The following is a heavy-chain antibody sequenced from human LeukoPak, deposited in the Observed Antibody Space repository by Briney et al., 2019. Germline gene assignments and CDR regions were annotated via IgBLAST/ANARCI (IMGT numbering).Heavy chain of an antibody. Sequence: GGSLRPSCAASGFTFSDYYMSWIRQAPGKGLEWISYISSSGSPIYYADSVKGRFTISRDNAKNSLYLQMSSLRAEDTAVYYCARDRGRGDYVWGTYRYTYYFDYWGQGTLVTVSS. V-gene: IGHV3-11*04. CDR2: ISSSGSPI. D-gene: IGHD3-16*02. J-gene: IGHJ4*02. CDR3: ARDRGRGDYVWGTYRYTYYFDY. CDR1: GFTFSDYY.